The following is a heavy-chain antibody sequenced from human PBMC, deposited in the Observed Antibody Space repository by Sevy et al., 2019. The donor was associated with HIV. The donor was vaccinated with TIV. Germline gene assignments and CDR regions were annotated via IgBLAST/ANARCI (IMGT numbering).Heavy chain of an antibody. CDR2: IATAGDT. CDR3: ARGGVTGTGFAFDL. CDR1: GFTFSSYD. D-gene: IGHD1-7*01. J-gene: IGHJ3*01. V-gene: IGHV3-13*01. Sequence: GESLKISCAASGFTFSSYDIHWVRQVIGKGLEWVSAIATAGDTYYQGSVKGRFTISRENARNSSYLQMNSLRAGDTAVYYCARGGVTGTGFAFDLWGQGTMVTVSS.